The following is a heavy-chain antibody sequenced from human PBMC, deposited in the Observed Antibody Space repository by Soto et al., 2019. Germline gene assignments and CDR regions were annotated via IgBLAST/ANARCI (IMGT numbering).Heavy chain of an antibody. V-gene: IGHV3-21*06. CDR3: ATPYYFNH. CDR1: GFMFSAYT. CDR2: ISDDSSYI. J-gene: IGHJ1*01. Sequence: GGSLRLSCAASGFMFSAYTMNWVRQAPGKGLEWLSSISDDSSYIDYADSLRGRFTVSRDNARNSLYLQIDSLGVEDTAVYYCATPYYFNHWGPGTLVTVPQ. D-gene: IGHD3-16*01.